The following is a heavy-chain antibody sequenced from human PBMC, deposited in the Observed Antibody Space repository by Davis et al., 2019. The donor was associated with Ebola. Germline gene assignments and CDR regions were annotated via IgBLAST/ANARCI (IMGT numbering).Heavy chain of an antibody. CDR3: ARFLVPERNYYYYGMDV. CDR1: GFTFTRYS. CDR2: INQDG. Sequence: PEGSLRLSCVASGFTFTRYSMTWVRLAPGKGLEWVANINQDGKVDSAEGRFTISRDNAYNSIYLQMNSPRADDTAVYYCARFLVPERNYYYYGMDVWGQGTTVTVSS. V-gene: IGHV3-7*01. J-gene: IGHJ6*02.